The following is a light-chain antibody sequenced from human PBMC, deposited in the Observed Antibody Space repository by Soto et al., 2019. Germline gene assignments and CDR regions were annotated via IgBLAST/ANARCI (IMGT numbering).Light chain of an antibody. CDR2: DAS. J-gene: IGKJ4*01. V-gene: IGKV3-11*01. Sequence: ENVLTQSPATLSLSPGERATLSCRASQSVGSYLAWYQQKPGQAPRLLIYDASSRAPGIPARFSGSGSGTDFTLTISSLEPEDFAVYFCQQRNTWPLTFGGGTKVEIK. CDR3: QQRNTWPLT. CDR1: QSVGSY.